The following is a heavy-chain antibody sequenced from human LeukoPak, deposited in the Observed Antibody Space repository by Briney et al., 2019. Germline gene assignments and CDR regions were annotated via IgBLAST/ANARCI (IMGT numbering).Heavy chain of an antibody. CDR3: ARVPLDDASRHYYPH. CDR1: GYTFANYG. V-gene: IGHV1-3*04. CDR2: INTGNGNT. J-gene: IGHJ1*01. Sequence: ASVKVSCKTSGYTFANYGMHWVRQAPRQSPEWMGWINTGNGNTKSSQKFQDRVTHTRDTSASTAYMELSSLSSEDTAVYYCARVPLDDASRHYYPHWGQGTLVTVSS. D-gene: IGHD3-10*01.